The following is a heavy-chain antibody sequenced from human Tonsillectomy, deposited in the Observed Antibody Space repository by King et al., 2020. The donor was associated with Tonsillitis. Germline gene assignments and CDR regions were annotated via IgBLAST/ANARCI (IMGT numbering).Heavy chain of an antibody. Sequence: VQLVESGGGLVQPGGSLRLSCAASGFTFSSDDMSWVRQAPGKGLEWVSGISGRGGSAYYADSVKGRLTISGDNSKSTLYLQMNSLRAEDTAVYYCAKAGSSWIINWFDPWGQGTLVTVSS. D-gene: IGHD6-13*01. CDR2: ISGRGGSA. J-gene: IGHJ5*02. CDR3: AKAGSSWIINWFDP. CDR1: GFTFSSDD. V-gene: IGHV3-23*04.